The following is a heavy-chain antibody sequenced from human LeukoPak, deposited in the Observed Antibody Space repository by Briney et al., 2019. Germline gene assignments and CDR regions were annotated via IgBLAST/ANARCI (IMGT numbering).Heavy chain of an antibody. Sequence: GSSVKVSCKASGGTFSSYAISGVGQAPGKGLEWMGWISAYNGNTNYAQKLQGRVTMTTDTSTSTAYMELRSLRSDDTAVYYCARDSRYYYYGMDVWGQGTTVTVYS. CDR2: ISAYNGNT. J-gene: IGHJ6*02. CDR1: GGTFSSYA. CDR3: ARDSRYYYYGMDV. V-gene: IGHV1-18*01.